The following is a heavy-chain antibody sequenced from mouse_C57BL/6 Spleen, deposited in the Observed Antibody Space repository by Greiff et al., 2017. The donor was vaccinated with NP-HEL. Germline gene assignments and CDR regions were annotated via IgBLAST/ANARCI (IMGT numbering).Heavy chain of an antibody. Sequence: QVQLQQSGPELVKPGASVKISCKASGYAFSSSWMNWVKQRPGKGLEWIGRIYPGDGDTNYNGKFKGKATLTADKSSSTAYMQLSSLTSEDSAVYFCARSRDYYGSSYDYFDYWGQGTTLTVSS. V-gene: IGHV1-82*01. D-gene: IGHD1-1*01. J-gene: IGHJ2*01. CDR2: IYPGDGDT. CDR3: ARSRDYYGSSYDYFDY. CDR1: GYAFSSSW.